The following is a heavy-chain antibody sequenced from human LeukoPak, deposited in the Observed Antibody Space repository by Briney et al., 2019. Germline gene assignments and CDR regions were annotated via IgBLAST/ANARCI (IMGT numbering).Heavy chain of an antibody. J-gene: IGHJ4*02. V-gene: IGHV1-69-2*01. CDR3: ATDPEVLAMVRGVIITQRGN. Sequence: ASVKVSCKVSGYTFTDYYMHWVQQAPGKGLEWMGLVDPEDGETIYAGKFQGRVTITADTSTDTAYMELSSLRSEDTAVYYCATDPEVLAMVRGVIITQRGNWGQGTLVTVSS. D-gene: IGHD3-10*01. CDR1: GYTFTDYY. CDR2: VDPEDGET.